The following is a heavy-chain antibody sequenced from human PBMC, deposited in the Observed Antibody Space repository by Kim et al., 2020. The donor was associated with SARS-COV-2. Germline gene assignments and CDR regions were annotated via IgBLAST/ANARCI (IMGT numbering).Heavy chain of an antibody. D-gene: IGHD2-2*02. CDR3: ARIDGYCSSTSCYTCDY. V-gene: IGHV4-31*02. J-gene: IGHJ4*02. Sequence: LKSRVTISVDTSKNQFDLKMSSVTAADTAVYYCARIDGYCSSTSCYTCDYWGQGTLVTVSS.